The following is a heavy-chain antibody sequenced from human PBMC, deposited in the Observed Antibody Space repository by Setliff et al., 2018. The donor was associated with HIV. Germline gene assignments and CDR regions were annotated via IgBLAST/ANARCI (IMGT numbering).Heavy chain of an antibody. Sequence: ASVKVSCEASGYTFPSYGISWVRQAPGQGLEWMGWISAYDGNTNYAQKFQGRVTMTTDTSTSTAYMELRSLRSDDTAVYYCARENTYDSSGWGAFDIWGPGTMVTV. D-gene: IGHD3-22*01. CDR1: GYTFPSYG. J-gene: IGHJ3*02. CDR2: ISAYDGNT. V-gene: IGHV1-18*01. CDR3: ARENTYDSSGWGAFDI.